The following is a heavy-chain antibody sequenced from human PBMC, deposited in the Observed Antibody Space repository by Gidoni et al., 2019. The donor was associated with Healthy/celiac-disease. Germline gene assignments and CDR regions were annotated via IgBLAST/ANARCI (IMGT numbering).Heavy chain of an antibody. CDR2: ISYDGSNK. J-gene: IGHJ6*02. CDR3: AKEVVPAAMGKSYYYGMDV. D-gene: IGHD2-2*01. CDR1: GFTFSSYG. V-gene: IGHV3-30*18. Sequence: QVQLVESGGGVVKPGRSLRLSCAASGFTFSSYGMHWVRQAPGKGLEWVAVISYDGSNKYYADSVKGRFTISRDNSKNTLYLQMNSLRAEDTAVYYCAKEVVPAAMGKSYYYGMDVWGQGTTVTVSS.